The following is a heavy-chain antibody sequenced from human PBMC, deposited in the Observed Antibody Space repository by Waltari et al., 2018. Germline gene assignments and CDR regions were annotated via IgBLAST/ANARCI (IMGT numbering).Heavy chain of an antibody. CDR3: ARVAQSASDAFDI. V-gene: IGHV4-61*02. J-gene: IGHJ3*02. Sequence: QVQLQESGPGLVKPSQTLSLTCTVSGGSISSGSYYWSWIRQPAGQGLEWIGRIYTSGSTNYNPSLKSRVTISVDTSKNQFSLKLSSVTAADTAVYYCARVAQSASDAFDIWGQGTMVTVSS. CDR2: IYTSGST. CDR1: GGSISSGSYY.